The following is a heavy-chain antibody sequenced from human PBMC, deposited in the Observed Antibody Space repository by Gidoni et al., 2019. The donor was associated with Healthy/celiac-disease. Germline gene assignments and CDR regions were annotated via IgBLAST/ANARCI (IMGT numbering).Heavy chain of an antibody. D-gene: IGHD6-19*01. J-gene: IGHJ4*02. Sequence: QVQLQESGPGLVKPSETLSLTCTVSGGSISSYYWRWIRQPPGKGLEWIGYIYYSGSTNYNPSLKSRVTISVDTSKNQFSLKLSSVTAADTAVYYCARVQSSGWSDYWGQGTLVTVSS. CDR3: ARVQSSGWSDY. CDR1: GGSISSYY. V-gene: IGHV4-59*01. CDR2: IYYSGST.